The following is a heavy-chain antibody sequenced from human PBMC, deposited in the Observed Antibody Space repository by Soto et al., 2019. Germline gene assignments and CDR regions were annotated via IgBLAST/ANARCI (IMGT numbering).Heavy chain of an antibody. D-gene: IGHD6-19*01. CDR2: ISSRSSYI. CDR1: GFTFSSYS. Sequence: GGSLRLSCAASGFTFSSYSMNWVRQAPGKGLEWVSSISSRSSYIYYADSVKGRFTISRDNAKNSLYLQMNSLRAEDTAVYYCARGAVAGRVDAFDIWGQGTMVTVSS. CDR3: ARGAVAGRVDAFDI. J-gene: IGHJ3*02. V-gene: IGHV3-21*01.